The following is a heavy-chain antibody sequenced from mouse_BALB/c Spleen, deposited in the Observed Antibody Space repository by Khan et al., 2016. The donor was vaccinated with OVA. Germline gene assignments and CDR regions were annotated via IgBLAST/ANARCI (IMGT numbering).Heavy chain of an antibody. Sequence: EVQGVESGGDLVKPGGSLRLSCAASGFTFSTYGMSWVRQPPDKRLEWVATINSDGDYTYYPVTVKGRFTITSNNAENPLSLHMSSLQYEDTAINYSASHLTGSFAYWGQGTLVTVSA. CDR1: GFTFSTYG. CDR2: INSDGDYT. D-gene: IGHD4-1*01. J-gene: IGHJ3*01. V-gene: IGHV5-6*01. CDR3: ASHLTGSFAY.